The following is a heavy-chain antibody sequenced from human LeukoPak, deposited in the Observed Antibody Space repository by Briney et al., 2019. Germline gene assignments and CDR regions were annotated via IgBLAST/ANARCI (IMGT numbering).Heavy chain of an antibody. CDR3: AKGWSTYYYYYMDV. J-gene: IGHJ6*03. CDR2: ISGSDGST. CDR1: GFTFSSYA. D-gene: IGHD5/OR15-5a*01. Sequence: GGSLRLSCAASGFTFSSYAMSWVRQAPGKGLEWVSAISGSDGSTYYADSVKGRFTISRDNSKNTLYLQMNSLRAEDTAIYYCAKGWSTYYYYYMDVWGKGTTVTVSS. V-gene: IGHV3-23*01.